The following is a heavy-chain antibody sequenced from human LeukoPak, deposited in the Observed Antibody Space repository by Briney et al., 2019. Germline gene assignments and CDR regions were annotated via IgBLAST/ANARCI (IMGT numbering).Heavy chain of an antibody. V-gene: IGHV1-18*01. CDR2: TSAYNGNT. J-gene: IGHJ4*02. D-gene: IGHD6-19*01. CDR3: ARDGAVAGQFDY. CDR1: GYTFTSYG. Sequence: ASVKVSCKASGYTFTSYGISWVRQAPGQGLEWMGWTSAYNGNTNYAQNLQGRVTMTTDTSTSTAYMELRSLRFDDTAVYYCARDGAVAGQFDYWGQGTLVTVSS.